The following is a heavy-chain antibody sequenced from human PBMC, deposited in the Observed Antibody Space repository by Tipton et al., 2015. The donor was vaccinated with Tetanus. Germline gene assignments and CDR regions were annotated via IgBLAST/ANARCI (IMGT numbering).Heavy chain of an antibody. CDR2: ISSSGRT. CDR1: GASMNTYY. D-gene: IGHD1-1*01. Sequence: TLSLTCSVSGASMNTYYWSWIRQSPGKGLEWIAYISSSGRTNYNPSLMSRVTMSVDTSKNQFSLSLSSVIAADTAVYYCARGVSRDWNGHYFDYWGQGALVTVSS. V-gene: IGHV4-4*08. J-gene: IGHJ4*02. CDR3: ARGVSRDWNGHYFDY.